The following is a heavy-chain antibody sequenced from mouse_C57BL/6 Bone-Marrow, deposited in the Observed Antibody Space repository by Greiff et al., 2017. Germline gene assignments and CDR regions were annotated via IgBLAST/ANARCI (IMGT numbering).Heavy chain of an antibody. CDR1: GYTFTHYY. CDR3: ARTGDSSGYPAWFAY. V-gene: IGHV1-76*01. D-gene: IGHD3-2*02. J-gene: IGHJ3*01. Sequence: VQLQESGAELVRPGASVKLSCKASGYTFTHYYINWVKQRPGQGLEWIARIYPGSGNTYYNEKFKGKATLTAEKSSSTAYMQLSSLTSEDSAVYFCARTGDSSGYPAWFAYWGQGTLVTVSA. CDR2: IYPGSGNT.